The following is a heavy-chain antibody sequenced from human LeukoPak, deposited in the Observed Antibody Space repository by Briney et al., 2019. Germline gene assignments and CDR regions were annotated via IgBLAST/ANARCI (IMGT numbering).Heavy chain of an antibody. D-gene: IGHD4-17*01. CDR1: GFTFSSYA. CDR3: ATIKSYGGNFLYYFDY. CDR2: ISYDGSNK. Sequence: GRSLRLSCAASGFTFSSYAMHWVRQAPGKGLEWVAVISYDGSNKYYADTVKGRFTISRDNSKNTLYLQMNSLRAEDTAVYYCATIKSYGGNFLYYFDYWGQGTLVTVSS. J-gene: IGHJ4*02. V-gene: IGHV3-30-3*01.